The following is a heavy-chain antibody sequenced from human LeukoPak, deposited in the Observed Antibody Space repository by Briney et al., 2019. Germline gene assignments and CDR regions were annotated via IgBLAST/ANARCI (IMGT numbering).Heavy chain of an antibody. V-gene: IGHV3-9*01. CDR3: AKDGSATVTSSYGLDV. J-gene: IGHJ6*02. Sequence: GGSLRLSCAGSGFTFSSNAMYWVRQVPGKGLEWVSGISWNSGGIGYADSVKGRFTISRDNAKKSLYLQMNSLRAEDTALYYCAKDGSATVTSSYGLDVWSQGTTVTVSS. CDR1: GFTFSSNA. CDR2: ISWNSGGI. D-gene: IGHD4-17*01.